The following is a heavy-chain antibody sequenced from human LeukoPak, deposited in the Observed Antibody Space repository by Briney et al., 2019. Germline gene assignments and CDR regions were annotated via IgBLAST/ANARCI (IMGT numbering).Heavy chain of an antibody. V-gene: IGHV1-2*02. J-gene: IGHJ4*02. D-gene: IGHD3-22*01. CDR3: ARASNYYDSSGYPY. CDR1: GYTFTSYY. Sequence: ASVKVSCKASGYTFTSYYMHWVRQAPGQGLEWMGWINPNSGGTNYAQKFQGRVTMTRDTSISTAYMELSRLRSDDTAVYYCARASNYYDSSGYPYWGQGTLVTVSS. CDR2: INPNSGGT.